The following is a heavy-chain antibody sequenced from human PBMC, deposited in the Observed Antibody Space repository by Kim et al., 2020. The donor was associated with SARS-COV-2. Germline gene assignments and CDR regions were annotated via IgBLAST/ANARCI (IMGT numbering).Heavy chain of an antibody. CDR1: GFTFSSYA. CDR3: ARVDYSLASSWYGYYGMDV. CDR2: ISYDGSNK. D-gene: IGHD6-13*01. J-gene: IGHJ6*02. V-gene: IGHV3-30*04. Sequence: GGSLRRSCAASGFTFSSYAMHWVRQAPGKGLEWVAVISYDGSNKYYADSVKGRFTISRDNSKNTLYLQMNSLRAEDTAVYYCARVDYSLASSWYGYYGMDVWGQGTTVTVSS.